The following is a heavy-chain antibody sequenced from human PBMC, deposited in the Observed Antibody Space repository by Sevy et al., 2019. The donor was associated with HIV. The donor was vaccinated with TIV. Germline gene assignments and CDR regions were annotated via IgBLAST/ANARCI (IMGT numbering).Heavy chain of an antibody. J-gene: IGHJ4*02. CDR3: ARDQLGSIDY. CDR2: VSSDGSEI. D-gene: IGHD7-27*01. V-gene: IGHV3-30-3*01. Sequence: GGSLRLSCAVSGFTFSTYAMHWVRQAPGKGLEWVAIVSSDGSEINYADSVKGGFTISRDNSRNTLYLQMNSLRTEDTALYYCARDQLGSIDYWGQGTLVTVSS. CDR1: GFTFSTYA.